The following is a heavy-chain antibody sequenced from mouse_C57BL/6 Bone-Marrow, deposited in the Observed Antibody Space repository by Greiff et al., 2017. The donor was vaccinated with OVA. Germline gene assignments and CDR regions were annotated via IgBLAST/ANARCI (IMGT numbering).Heavy chain of an antibody. CDR1: GFTFSSYA. J-gene: IGHJ2*01. D-gene: IGHD3-3*01. V-gene: IGHV5-9-1*02. Sequence: EVKLVESGEGLVKPGGSLKLSCAASGFTFSSYAMSWVRQTPEKRLEWVAYISSGGDYIYYADTVKGRFTISRDNARNTLYLQMSSLKSEDTAMYYCTRARGQGYTTLDYGGQGTTLTVSS. CDR3: TRARGQGYTTLDY. CDR2: ISSGGDYI.